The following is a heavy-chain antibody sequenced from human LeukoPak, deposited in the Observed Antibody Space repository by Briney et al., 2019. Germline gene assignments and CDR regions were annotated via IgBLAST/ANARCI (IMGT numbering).Heavy chain of an antibody. D-gene: IGHD1-26*01. CDR1: GYTLTELP. Sequence: ASVKVSCKVSGYTLTELPIHWVRQAPGKGLEWMGGFDPKDGGTIYAQNFQGRVTLTEDTSTDTAYMELSSLRSEDTAVHYCATDLIVGPTTDLDYWGQGTLVTVSS. CDR2: FDPKDGGT. V-gene: IGHV1-24*01. CDR3: ATDLIVGPTTDLDY. J-gene: IGHJ4*02.